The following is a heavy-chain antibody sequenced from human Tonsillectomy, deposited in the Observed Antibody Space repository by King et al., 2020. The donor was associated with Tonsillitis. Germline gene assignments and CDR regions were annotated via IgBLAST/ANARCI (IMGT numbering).Heavy chain of an antibody. Sequence: QLQESGPGLVKPSETLSLTCTVSGGSIGSSTYYWGWIRQPPGKGLEWIGTIYYTGNTYYNPSLRSRLTISIDTFKNQFSLKLTSVTAADTAVYYCARHEPVEVTTAIGYWGQGTLVTVSS. D-gene: IGHD2-2*02. CDR1: GGSIGSSTYY. CDR2: IYYTGNT. V-gene: IGHV4-39*01. J-gene: IGHJ4*02. CDR3: ARHEPVEVTTAIGY.